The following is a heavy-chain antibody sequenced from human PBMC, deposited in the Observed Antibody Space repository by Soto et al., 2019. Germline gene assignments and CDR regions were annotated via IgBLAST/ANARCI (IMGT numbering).Heavy chain of an antibody. J-gene: IGHJ6*02. CDR3: ARDGPYYYASRMDV. CDR2: LHSGGDT. V-gene: IGHV3-53*04. D-gene: IGHD3-10*01. CDR1: GIPVSSNY. Sequence: SLRLSCVASGIPVSSNYMTWVRQAPGKGLEWVSVLHSGGDTYYANSVKGRFTISRHDSTNTLYLQMNSLTPEDTAVYYCARDGPYYYASRMDVWGQGTTVTVSS.